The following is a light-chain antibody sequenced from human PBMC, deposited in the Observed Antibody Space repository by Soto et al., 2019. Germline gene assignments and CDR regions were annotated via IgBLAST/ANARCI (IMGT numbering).Light chain of an antibody. CDR1: SSDVGGYNY. CDR3: SSCASSSPWV. J-gene: IGLJ2*01. V-gene: IGLV2-14*01. CDR2: DVT. Sequence: QSVLTQPASVSGPPGQSITISCTGTSSDVGGYNYVSWYQQYPGKAPKLMIYDVTNRPSGVSNRFSGSKSGNTASLTISGLQAEDEADYYCSSCASSSPWVFGGGTKVTVL.